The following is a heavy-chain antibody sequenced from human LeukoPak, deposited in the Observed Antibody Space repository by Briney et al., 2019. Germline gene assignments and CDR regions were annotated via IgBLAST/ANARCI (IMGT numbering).Heavy chain of an antibody. J-gene: IGHJ4*02. Sequence: PGGSLRLSCAASGFTFSSYSMNWVRQAPGKGREWVSYISSSSSTIYYADSVKGRFTISRDNAKNSLYLQMNSLRAEDTAVYYCARGGIGHYDFWSGHDYWGQGTLVTVSS. V-gene: IGHV3-48*01. CDR3: ARGGIGHYDFWSGHDY. D-gene: IGHD3-3*01. CDR1: GFTFSSYS. CDR2: ISSSSSTI.